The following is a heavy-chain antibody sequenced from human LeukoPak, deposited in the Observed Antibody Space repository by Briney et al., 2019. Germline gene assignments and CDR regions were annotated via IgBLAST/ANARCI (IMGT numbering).Heavy chain of an antibody. D-gene: IGHD1-1*01. V-gene: IGHV3-48*01. CDR2: ISSSSSTI. Sequence: PGGSLRLSCAASGFTFSSYSMDWVRQAPGKGLEWVSYISSSSSTIYYADSVEGRFTISRDNAKNSLYLQMNSLRAEDTAVYYCAKSRSGSANWALQIFDNWGQGTLVTVSS. CDR1: GFTFSSYS. CDR3: AKSRSGSANWALQIFDN. J-gene: IGHJ4*02.